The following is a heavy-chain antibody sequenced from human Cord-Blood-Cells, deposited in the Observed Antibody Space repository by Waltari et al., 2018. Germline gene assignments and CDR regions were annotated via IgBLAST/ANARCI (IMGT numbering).Heavy chain of an antibody. CDR1: Y. D-gene: IGHD3-22*01. J-gene: IGHJ3*02. V-gene: IGHV4-39*01. Sequence: YWGWIRQPPGKGLEGIGSIYYSGSTYYNPSLQSRVTISVDTSKNQFSLTLSSVTAADTAVYYCARPNYESSGYYHAFDIWGQGTMVTVSS. CDR2: IYYSGST. CDR3: ARPNYESSGYYHAFDI.